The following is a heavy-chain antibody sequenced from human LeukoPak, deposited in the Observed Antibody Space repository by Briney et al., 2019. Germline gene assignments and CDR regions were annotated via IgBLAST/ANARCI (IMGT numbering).Heavy chain of an antibody. Sequence: PGGSLRLSCLPSGFAFSNYAMTWVRQAPGKGLEWVSSISGSGGTSYYADSVKGRFTISRDSAKNMLFLQMNRLRAEDTAVYYCAKDGVAAGTFDYWGQGTLVTVSS. CDR1: GFAFSNYA. D-gene: IGHD6-13*01. CDR2: ISGSGGTS. J-gene: IGHJ4*02. CDR3: AKDGVAAGTFDY. V-gene: IGHV3-23*01.